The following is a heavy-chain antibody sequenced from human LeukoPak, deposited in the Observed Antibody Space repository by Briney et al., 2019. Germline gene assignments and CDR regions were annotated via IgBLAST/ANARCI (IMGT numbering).Heavy chain of an antibody. Sequence: SXXXSXXSFTSYXXGWXRQMXGXXXQVMGIIYPGDSDTRYSPSFQSQVTISADKSISTAYLQWSSLKASDTAMYYCGGGPGYSFLWGQGTLVTVSS. CDR2: IYPGDSDT. J-gene: IGHJ4*02. V-gene: IGHV5-51*01. D-gene: IGHD2-2*02. CDR1: XXSFTSYX. CDR3: GGGPGYSFL.